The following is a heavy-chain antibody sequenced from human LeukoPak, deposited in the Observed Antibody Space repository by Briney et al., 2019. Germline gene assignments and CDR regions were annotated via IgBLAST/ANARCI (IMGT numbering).Heavy chain of an antibody. CDR1: GGTFSSYA. J-gene: IGHJ5*02. Sequence: ASVKVSCKASGGTFSSYAISWVRQAPGQGLEWMGIINPSGGSTSYAQKFQGRVTMTRDTSTSTVYMELSSLRSEDTAVYYCAMTAMVRGVIHWFDPWGQGTLVTVSS. D-gene: IGHD3-10*01. CDR2: INPSGGST. V-gene: IGHV1-46*01. CDR3: AMTAMVRGVIHWFDP.